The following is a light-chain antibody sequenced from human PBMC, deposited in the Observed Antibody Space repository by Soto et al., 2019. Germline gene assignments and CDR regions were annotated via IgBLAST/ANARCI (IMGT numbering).Light chain of an antibody. V-gene: IGKV3-11*01. CDR3: QQRSNWPPAT. CDR1: QSVSSY. Sequence: EIVLTQSPATLSLSPGERATLSCRASQSVSSYLAWYQQKPGQAPRLLIYDASNRATGIPARFSGGRSGTDFTLTISSLEPEDFAVYYCQQRSNWPPATFGQGTKLELK. CDR2: DAS. J-gene: IGKJ2*01.